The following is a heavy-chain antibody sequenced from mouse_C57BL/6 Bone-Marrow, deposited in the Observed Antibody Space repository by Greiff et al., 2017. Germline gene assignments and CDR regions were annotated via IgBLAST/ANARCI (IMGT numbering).Heavy chain of an antibody. J-gene: IGHJ3*01. V-gene: IGHV2-2*01. CDR1: GFSLTSYG. CDR2: IWSGGST. CDR3: ARNKRGFAY. Sequence: VQLVESGPGLVQPSQSLSITCTVSGFSLTSYGVHWVRQSPGKGLEWLGVIWSGGSTDYNAAFISRLSISKDNSKSQVFFKMSSLQADDTAIYYCARNKRGFAYWGQGTLVTVSA.